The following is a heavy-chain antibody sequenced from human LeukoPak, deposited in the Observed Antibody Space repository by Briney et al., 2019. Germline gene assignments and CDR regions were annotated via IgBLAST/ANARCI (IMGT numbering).Heavy chain of an antibody. V-gene: IGHV4-59*12. Sequence: SETLSLTCTVSGGSISGDYWSWIRQPPGKGLEWIGYISYSGTTNYNPSLKSRITISVGTSKNQFSLKLSSVTAADTAVYYCAREQEGHYYDSSGSVAFDIWGQGTMVTVSS. CDR1: GGSISGDY. CDR3: AREQEGHYYDSSGSVAFDI. D-gene: IGHD3-22*01. J-gene: IGHJ3*02. CDR2: ISYSGTT.